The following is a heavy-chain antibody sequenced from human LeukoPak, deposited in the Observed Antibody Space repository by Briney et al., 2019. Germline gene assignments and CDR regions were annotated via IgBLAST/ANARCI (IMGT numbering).Heavy chain of an antibody. D-gene: IGHD3-9*01. CDR1: GFTFSSYA. CDR2: ISYDGSNK. Sequence: GRSLRLSCAASGFTFSSYAMHWVRQAPGKGLEWVAVISYDGSNKYYADSVKGRFTISRDNSKNTLYLQMNSLRAEDTAVYYCARDSILTGFDYWGQGTLVTVSS. V-gene: IGHV3-30*04. CDR3: ARDSILTGFDY. J-gene: IGHJ4*02.